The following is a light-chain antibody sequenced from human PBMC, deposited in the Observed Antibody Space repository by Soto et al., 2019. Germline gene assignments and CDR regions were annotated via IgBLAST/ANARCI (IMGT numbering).Light chain of an antibody. CDR1: TSDVGGYDY. CDR2: DVS. CDR3: CSYAGDFYV. V-gene: IGLV2-11*01. J-gene: IGLJ1*01. Sequence: QSALTQPRSVSGSPGQSVAISCTGTTSDVGGYDYVSWHQQHPGKAPELIIFDVSKRPSGVPDRFSGSKSGNTASLTISGLHAEDEADYFCCSYAGDFYVFGSGTKVTVL.